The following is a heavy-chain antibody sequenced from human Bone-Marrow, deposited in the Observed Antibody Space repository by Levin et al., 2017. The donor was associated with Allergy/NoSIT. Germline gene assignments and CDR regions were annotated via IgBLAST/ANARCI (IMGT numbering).Heavy chain of an antibody. J-gene: IGHJ4*02. CDR1: GFTFGDYA. CDR2: IRSKVSGGTA. CDR3: SRPARSGYNVYDVGSGFEY. V-gene: IGHV3-49*03. Sequence: PGGSLRLSCTVSGFTFGDYAVSWFRQAPGKGLEWISFIRSKVSGGTAEYAASVRGRFIISRADSRDVAYLQMNSLKAEDTAVYYCSRPARSGYNVYDVGSGFEYWGQGILVTVSS. D-gene: IGHD5/OR15-5a*01.